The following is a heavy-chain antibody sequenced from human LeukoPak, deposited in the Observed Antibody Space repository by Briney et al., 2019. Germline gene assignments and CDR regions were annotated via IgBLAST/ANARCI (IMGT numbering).Heavy chain of an antibody. Sequence: STSYWICCLIQLPAKNLLWMSGSISTGGSTNYNPALKSRVTMSVDTSKSHFSLKLSSVTAADTAVYYCARDRYYYDSSGYYYYFDYWGQGTLVTVSS. J-gene: IGHJ4*02. CDR1: STSYWI. CDR3: ARDRYYYDSSGYYYYFDY. D-gene: IGHD3-22*01. CDR2: ISTGGST. V-gene: IGHV4-4*07.